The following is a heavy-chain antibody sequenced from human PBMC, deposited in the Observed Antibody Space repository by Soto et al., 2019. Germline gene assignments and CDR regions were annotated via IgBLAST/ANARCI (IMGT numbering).Heavy chain of an antibody. CDR3: ARRRRLRYFDWLTQNIDAFDI. CDR2: INHSGST. V-gene: IGHV4-34*01. J-gene: IGHJ3*02. D-gene: IGHD3-9*01. Sequence: PSETLSLTCAVYGGSFSGYNWSWIRQPPGKGLEWIGEINHSGSTNYNPSLKSRVTISVDTSKNQFSLKLSSVTAADTAVYYCARRRRLRYFDWLTQNIDAFDIWGQGTMVTVSS. CDR1: GGSFSGYN.